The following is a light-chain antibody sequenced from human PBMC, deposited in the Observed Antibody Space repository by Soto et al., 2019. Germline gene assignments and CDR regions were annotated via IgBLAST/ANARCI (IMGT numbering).Light chain of an antibody. V-gene: IGKV1-39*01. J-gene: IGKJ1*01. CDR3: QQSYSSPRT. CDR1: QSFSTY. CDR2: GSS. Sequence: DIPMTQSPSSLSASVGDRVTITCRASQSFSTYLNWYQQRPGKDPKVLIYGSSRLQSEVPSRFSGSGSWTDFTLSISSLQPEDFATYYCQQSYSSPRTFGQGTRVEIK.